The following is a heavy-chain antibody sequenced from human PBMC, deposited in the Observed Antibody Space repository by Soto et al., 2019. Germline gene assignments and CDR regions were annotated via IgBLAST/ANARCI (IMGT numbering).Heavy chain of an antibody. V-gene: IGHV1-3*01. CDR2: INAGNGNT. CDR3: ARARSGGWRKLCYPYYGMVA. J-gene: IGHJ6*01. CDR1: GYTFTSYA. D-gene: IGHD6-19*01. Sequence: ASLKVSCKASGYTFTSYAMHWVRQAPGQRLEWMGWINAGNGNTKYSQKFQGRVTITRDTSASTAYMELSSLRSEDTAVDYCARARSGGWRKLCYPYYGMVALEEAPAVAVS.